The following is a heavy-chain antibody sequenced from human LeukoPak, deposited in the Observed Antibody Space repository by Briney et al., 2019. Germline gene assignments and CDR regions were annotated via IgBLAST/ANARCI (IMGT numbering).Heavy chain of an antibody. Sequence: PGGSLRLSCAASGFTFSTYAMHWVRQAPGKGLEWVSVISASGDNTYYADSVKGRFTISRDTPKNTLYLQMNSLRAEDTAIYYCAKGLDIAAAATGVFDIWGHGTMVTVSS. CDR3: AKGLDIAAAATGVFDI. D-gene: IGHD6-13*01. CDR1: GFTFSTYA. CDR2: ISASGDNT. J-gene: IGHJ3*02. V-gene: IGHV3-23*01.